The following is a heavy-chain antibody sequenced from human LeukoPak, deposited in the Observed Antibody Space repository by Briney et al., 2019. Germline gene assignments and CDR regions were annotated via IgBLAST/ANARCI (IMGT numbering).Heavy chain of an antibody. V-gene: IGHV3-53*01. CDR2: IYSGGST. Sequence: PGGSLRLSCAASGFTVSSNYMSWVRQAPEKGLEWVSVIYSGGSTYYADSVKGRFTISRDNSKNTLYLQMNSLRAEDTAVYYRASRGNSPAYYYYGMDVWGQGTTVTVSS. J-gene: IGHJ6*02. CDR3: ASRGNSPAYYYYGMDV. CDR1: GFTVSSNY. D-gene: IGHD4-23*01.